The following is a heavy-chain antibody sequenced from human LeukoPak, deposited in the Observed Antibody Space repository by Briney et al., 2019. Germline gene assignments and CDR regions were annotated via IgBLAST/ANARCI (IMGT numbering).Heavy chain of an antibody. V-gene: IGHV5-51*01. J-gene: IGHJ4*02. CDR2: IYPGDSDT. CDR3: ARLLVRGSTEDY. Sequence: GESLKTSCKGSGYSFSNSWIGWVRQMPGKGLEWMGIIYPGDSDTRYSPSFQGQVTISADKSIRTAYLQWNSLKASDTAMYYCARLLVRGSTEDYWGQGTLVTVSS. CDR1: GYSFSNSW. D-gene: IGHD3-10*01.